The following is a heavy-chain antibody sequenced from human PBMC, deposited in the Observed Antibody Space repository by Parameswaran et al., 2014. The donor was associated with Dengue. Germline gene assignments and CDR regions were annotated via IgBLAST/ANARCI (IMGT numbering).Heavy chain of an antibody. CDR2: IVVGSGNT. CDR3: AAGGPPVTAIGY. D-gene: IGHD2-21*02. V-gene: IGHV1-58*01. J-gene: IGHJ4*02. Sequence: WVRQAPGQRLEWIGWIVVGSGNTNYAQKFQERVTITRDMSTSTAYMELSSLRSEDTAVYYCAAGGPPVTAIGYWGQGTLVTVSS.